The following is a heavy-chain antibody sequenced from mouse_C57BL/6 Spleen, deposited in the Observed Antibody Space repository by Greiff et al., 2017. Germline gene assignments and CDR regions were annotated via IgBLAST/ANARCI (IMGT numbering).Heavy chain of an antibody. CDR3: TGLYDYDDPLYAMDY. CDR1: GFTFSNYW. D-gene: IGHD2-4*01. V-gene: IGHV6-3*01. CDR2: IRLKSDNYAT. Sequence: EVKLVESGGGLVQPGGSMKLSCVASGFTFSNYWMNWVRQSPEKGLEWVAQIRLKSDNYATHYAESVKGRFTISRDDSKSSVYLQMNNLRAEDTGIYYCTGLYDYDDPLYAMDYWGQGTSVTVSS. J-gene: IGHJ4*01.